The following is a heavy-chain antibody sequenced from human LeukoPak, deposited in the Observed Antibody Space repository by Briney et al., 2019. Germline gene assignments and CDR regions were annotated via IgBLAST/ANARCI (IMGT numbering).Heavy chain of an antibody. CDR2: ISAYNGNT. CDR1: GYTFTSCG. CDR3: AREEYCSSTSCYTGDY. J-gene: IGHJ4*02. D-gene: IGHD2-2*02. Sequence: GASVKVSCKASGYTFTSCGISWVRQAPGQGLEWMGWISAYNGNTNYAQKLQGRVTMTTDTSTSTAYMELRSLRSDDTAVYYCAREEYCSSTSCYTGDYWGQGTLVTVSS. V-gene: IGHV1-18*01.